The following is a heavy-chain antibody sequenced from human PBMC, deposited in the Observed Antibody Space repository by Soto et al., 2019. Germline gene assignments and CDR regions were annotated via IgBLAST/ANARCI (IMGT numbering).Heavy chain of an antibody. CDR1: GYSFHTYA. V-gene: IGHV1-18*01. CDR2: ISGYNGNT. Sequence: QVQLVQSGAEVKKPGASVNVSCKASGYSFHTYAISWVRQAPGQGLEWVGWISGYNGNTNYAQKVXGXIXXTTDTSTKTAFMELRSLTGDDTAVYYCAREYGMDVWGQGTTVTVSS. J-gene: IGHJ6*02. CDR3: AREYGMDV.